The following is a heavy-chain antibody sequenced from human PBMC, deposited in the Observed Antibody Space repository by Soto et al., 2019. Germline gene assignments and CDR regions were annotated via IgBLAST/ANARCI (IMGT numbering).Heavy chain of an antibody. V-gene: IGHV4-59*01. CDR2: IFYSGST. J-gene: IGHJ6*02. CDR3: ARGPSISRGRYYYGMDV. Sequence: SETLSLTCTVSGGSISNYYWSWIRQPPGKGLEWIGYIFYSGSTYYNPSLKSRVTISVDTSKNQFSLKLSSVTAADTAVYYCARGPSISRGRYYYGMDVWGQGTTVTVSS. CDR1: GGSISNYY. D-gene: IGHD3-10*01.